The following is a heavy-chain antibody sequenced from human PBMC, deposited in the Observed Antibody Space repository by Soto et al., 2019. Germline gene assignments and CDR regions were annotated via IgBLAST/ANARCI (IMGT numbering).Heavy chain of an antibody. J-gene: IGHJ4*02. CDR2: FDPEDGET. CDR1: GYTLTELS. CDR3: ATDLVVGAAAGTLAY. Sequence: ASVKVSCKVSGYTLTELSMHWVRQAPGKGLEWMGGFDPEDGETIYAQKFQGRVTMTEDTSTDTAYVELSSLRSEDTAVYYCATDLVVGAAAGTLAYWGQGTLVTVSS. V-gene: IGHV1-24*01. D-gene: IGHD6-13*01.